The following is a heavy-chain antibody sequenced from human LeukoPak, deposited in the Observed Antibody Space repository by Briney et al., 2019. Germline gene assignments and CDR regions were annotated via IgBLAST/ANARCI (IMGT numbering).Heavy chain of an antibody. CDR3: AREGTTVTTWFPN. Sequence: PGGSLRLSCAASGFTFSSYSMNWVRQAPGKGLEWVSYISSSSSTIYYADSVKGRFTISRDNAKNSLYLQMSSQRAEDTAVYYCAREGTTVTTWFPNWGQGTLVTVSS. J-gene: IGHJ4*02. D-gene: IGHD4-11*01. CDR1: GFTFSSYS. V-gene: IGHV3-48*04. CDR2: ISSSSSTI.